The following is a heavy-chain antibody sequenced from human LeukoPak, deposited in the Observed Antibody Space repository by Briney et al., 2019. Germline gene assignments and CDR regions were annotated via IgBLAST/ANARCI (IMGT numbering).Heavy chain of an antibody. Sequence: GGSLRLSCAAAGFTFSTYAMHWVRQPPGKGLEWLAYISHDSRNKHYTDSVKGRFTISRDNAKNSLYLQMNSLRAEDTAVYYCAKDIVAAGLFFDYWGQGTLVTVSS. CDR3: AKDIVAAGLFFDY. J-gene: IGHJ4*02. CDR2: ISHDSRNK. D-gene: IGHD6-13*01. CDR1: GFTFSTYA. V-gene: IGHV3-30-3*02.